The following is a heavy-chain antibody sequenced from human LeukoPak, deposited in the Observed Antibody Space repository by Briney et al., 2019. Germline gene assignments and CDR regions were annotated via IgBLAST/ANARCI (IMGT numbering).Heavy chain of an antibody. CDR2: ISYDGSNK. D-gene: IGHD2-8*01. J-gene: IGHJ4*02. CDR1: GFTFSSHA. V-gene: IGHV3-30-3*01. Sequence: GGSLRLSCAASGFTFSSHAMHWVRQAPGKGLEWVAVISYDGSNKYYADSVKGRFTISRDNSKNTLYLQMNSLRAEDTAVYYCARDTVNGPFVISLDYWGQGALVTVSS. CDR3: ARDTVNGPFVISLDY.